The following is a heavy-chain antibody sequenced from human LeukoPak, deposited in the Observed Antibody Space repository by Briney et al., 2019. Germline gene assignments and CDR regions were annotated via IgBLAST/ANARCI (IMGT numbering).Heavy chain of an antibody. Sequence: SETLSLTGTVSGGSISSSSYYWGWIRQPPGKGLEWIGSIYYSGSTYYNPSLKSRVTISVDTSKNQFSLKLSSVTAADTAVYYCARRAVRGPFDPWGQGTLVTVSS. CDR2: IYYSGST. D-gene: IGHD4-23*01. CDR3: ARRAVRGPFDP. CDR1: GGSISSSSYY. J-gene: IGHJ5*02. V-gene: IGHV4-39*07.